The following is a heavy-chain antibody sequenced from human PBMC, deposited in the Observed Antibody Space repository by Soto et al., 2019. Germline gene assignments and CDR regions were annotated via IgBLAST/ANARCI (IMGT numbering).Heavy chain of an antibody. CDR2: IYYSGTT. CDR1: GGSISSGDHY. D-gene: IGHD3-22*01. Sequence: SETLSLTCTVSGGSISSGDHYWSWIRQPPGKGLEWIAYIYYSGTTYYNPSLKSRVAMSVDTSKNQFSLELSSVTAADTAVYYCASYYDSSGPTYDHWGQGTLVTVSS. V-gene: IGHV4-30-4*01. J-gene: IGHJ4*02. CDR3: ASYYDSSGPTYDH.